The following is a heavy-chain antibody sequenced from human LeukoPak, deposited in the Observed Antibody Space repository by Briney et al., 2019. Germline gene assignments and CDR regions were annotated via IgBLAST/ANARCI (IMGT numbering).Heavy chain of an antibody. CDR1: GGSISSYY. V-gene: IGHV4-59*08. CDR3: CRGGGSSGYYYADAFDI. CDR2: IYYSGST. D-gene: IGHD3-22*01. Sequence: SETLSLTCTVSGGSISSYYWSWIRQPPGKGLEWIGYIYYSGSTNYNPSLKSRVTISVDTSKNQFSLKLSSVTAADTAVYYCCRGGGSSGYYYADAFDIWGQGTMVTVSS. J-gene: IGHJ3*02.